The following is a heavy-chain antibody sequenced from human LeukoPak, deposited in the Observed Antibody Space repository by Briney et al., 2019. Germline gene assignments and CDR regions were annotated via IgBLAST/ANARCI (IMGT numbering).Heavy chain of an antibody. J-gene: IGHJ4*02. Sequence: ASVKVSCKASGYTFTGYYMHWVRQAPGQGLEWMGWINPSSGGTNYAQKFQGWVTMTRDTSISTAYMELSRLRSDDTAVYYCARGSHYDFWSGYYRHFDYWGQGTLVTVSS. CDR3: ARGSHYDFWSGYYRHFDY. CDR2: INPSSGGT. D-gene: IGHD3-3*01. CDR1: GYTFTGYY. V-gene: IGHV1-2*04.